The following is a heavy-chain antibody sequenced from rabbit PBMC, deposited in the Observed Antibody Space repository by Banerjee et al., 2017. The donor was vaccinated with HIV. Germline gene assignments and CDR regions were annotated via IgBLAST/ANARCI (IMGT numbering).Heavy chain of an antibody. V-gene: IGHV1S40*01. J-gene: IGHJ6*01. CDR1: GFSFSRSYW. CDR3: ARELADYTGYNYATRLDL. CDR2: IYVGSGGST. D-gene: IGHD6-1*01. Sequence: QSLEESGGDLVKPGASLTLTCTASGFSFSRSYWMCWVRQAPGKGLEWIACIYVGSGGSTYYASWARGRFTISKTSSTTVTLQMTSLTAADTATYFCARELADYTGYNYATRLDLWGPGTLVTVS.